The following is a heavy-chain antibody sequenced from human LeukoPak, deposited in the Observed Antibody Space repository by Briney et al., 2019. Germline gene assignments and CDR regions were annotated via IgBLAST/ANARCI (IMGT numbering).Heavy chain of an antibody. V-gene: IGHV1-69*13. CDR3: ARGYTEIFGVVYFDY. CDR2: IISIFGTA. CDR1: GGTFSIYA. D-gene: IGHD3-3*01. J-gene: IGHJ4*02. Sequence: SVNVSCKASGGTFSIYAISWVRQAPGQGLECMGGIISIFGTANYAQKFQGRVTITADESTSTAYMELSSLRSEDAAVYYCARGYTEIFGVVYFDYWGQGTLVTVSS.